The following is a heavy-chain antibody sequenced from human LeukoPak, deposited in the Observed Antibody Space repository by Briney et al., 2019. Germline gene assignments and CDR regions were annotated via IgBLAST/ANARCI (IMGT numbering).Heavy chain of an antibody. Sequence: SQTLSLTCTVSGASISSADYYWSWIRQPPGKGLEWIGYIYYSGSTNYNPSLKRRVSMSLDTSKNRFSLKLSSLTAADTAVYYCARDPYYYDSDDWFDPWGQGTPVTVPS. CDR3: ARDPYYYDSDDWFDP. D-gene: IGHD3-22*01. CDR1: GASISSADYY. CDR2: IYYSGST. J-gene: IGHJ5*02. V-gene: IGHV4-30-4*01.